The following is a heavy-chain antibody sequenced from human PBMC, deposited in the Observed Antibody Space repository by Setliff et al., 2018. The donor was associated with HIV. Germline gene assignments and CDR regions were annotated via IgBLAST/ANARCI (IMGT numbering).Heavy chain of an antibody. CDR2: INPSSGGT. Sequence: WASVKVSCKASGYTFTSSYMHWVRQAPGQGLEWMGIINPSSGGTTYAQIFQGRVTMTRDTSTSTVYMELSSLRSEDTAVYYCAREVHHAAYYFDYWGQGTLVTVSS. J-gene: IGHJ4*02. V-gene: IGHV1-46*01. CDR1: GYTFTSSY. CDR3: AREVHHAAYYFDY. D-gene: IGHD2-2*01.